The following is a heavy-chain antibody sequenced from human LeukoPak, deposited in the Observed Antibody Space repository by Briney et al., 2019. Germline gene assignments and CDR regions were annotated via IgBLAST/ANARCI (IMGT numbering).Heavy chain of an antibody. J-gene: IGHJ4*02. Sequence: SETVSLTCSVSGGSISSSNYYWGWIRQPPGKGLEWIGCIYYSGSTYYNPSLKSRVTISVDKSKNQFSLKLSSVTAADTAVYYCARGAAAGYYYFDYWGQGTLVTVSS. CDR1: GGSISSSNYY. CDR2: IYYSGST. CDR3: ARGAAAGYYYFDY. D-gene: IGHD6-13*01. V-gene: IGHV4-39*07.